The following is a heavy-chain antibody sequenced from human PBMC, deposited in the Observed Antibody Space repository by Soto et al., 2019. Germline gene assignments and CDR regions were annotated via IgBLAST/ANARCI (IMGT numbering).Heavy chain of an antibody. V-gene: IGHV3-23*01. Sequence: SLRLSCAASGFPFSSYAMSWVRQVPGKGLEWVSAISGSGGSTYYADSVKGRFTISRDNSKNTLYLQMNSLRAEDTAVYYCAKDKDNVDTAMVPFDYWGQGTLGTVS. D-gene: IGHD5-18*01. CDR3: AKDKDNVDTAMVPFDY. CDR1: GFPFSSYA. CDR2: ISGSGGST. J-gene: IGHJ4*02.